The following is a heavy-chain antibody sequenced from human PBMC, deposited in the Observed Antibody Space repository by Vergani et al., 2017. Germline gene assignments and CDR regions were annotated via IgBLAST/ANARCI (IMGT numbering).Heavy chain of an antibody. D-gene: IGHD4-23*01. CDR2: ISGSGGST. CDR1: GFTFSSYA. V-gene: IGHV3-23*01. Sequence: EVQLLESGGGLVQPGGSLRLSCAASGFTFSSYAMSWIRQAPGKGLEWVSAISGSGGSTYYADSVKGRFTISRDNSKNTLYLQMNSLRAEDTAVYYCAKASTVGGYFDLWGRGTLVTVSS. CDR3: AKASTVGGYFDL. J-gene: IGHJ2*01.